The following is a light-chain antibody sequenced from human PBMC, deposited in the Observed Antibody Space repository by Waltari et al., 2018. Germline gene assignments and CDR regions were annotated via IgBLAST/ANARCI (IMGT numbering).Light chain of an antibody. CDR2: EVS. Sequence: QSALTQPASVSGSPGHSITISCTGTSSDVGAYDYVSWYQQYPGKAPKLMMFEVSNRPAGASIRFSGSKSGNTASRTIAGLLPEDEADYYCSSFTTSSTQVFGTGTKVTVL. CDR1: SSDVGAYDY. V-gene: IGLV2-14*01. CDR3: SSFTTSSTQV. J-gene: IGLJ1*01.